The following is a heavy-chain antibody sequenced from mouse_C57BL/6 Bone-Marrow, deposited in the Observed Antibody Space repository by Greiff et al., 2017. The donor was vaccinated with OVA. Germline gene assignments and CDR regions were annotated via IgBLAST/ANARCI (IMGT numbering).Heavy chain of an antibody. CDR1: GYTFTSYW. CDR3: AGWLPSYWYFDV. Sequence: LVESGAELAKPGASVKLSCKASGYTFTSYWMHWVKQRPGQGLEWIGNINPSNGGTNYNEKFKSKATLTVDKSSSTAYMQLSSLTSEDAAVYYCAGWLPSYWYFDVWGTGTTVTVSS. D-gene: IGHD2-2*01. CDR2: INPSNGGT. V-gene: IGHV1-53*01. J-gene: IGHJ1*03.